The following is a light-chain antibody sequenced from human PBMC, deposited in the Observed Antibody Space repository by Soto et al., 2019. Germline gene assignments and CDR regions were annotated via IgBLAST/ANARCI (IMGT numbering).Light chain of an antibody. CDR3: QQYGNSAIT. CDR1: QSVSSAY. J-gene: IGKJ5*01. V-gene: IGKV3-20*01. Sequence: EIVLTQSPGTLSLSPGERATLSCRASQSVSSAYSAWYQQKPGQAPRLLIYGVSTRATGIADRFSGSGSGTDGTITISRLEHEDGSVYYCQQYGNSAITFGQGTRLEIK. CDR2: GVS.